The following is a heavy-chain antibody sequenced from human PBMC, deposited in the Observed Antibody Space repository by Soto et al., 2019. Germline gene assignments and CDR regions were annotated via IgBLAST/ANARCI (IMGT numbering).Heavy chain of an antibody. Sequence: SETLSLTYTVSGGSISSYYWSWIRQPPGKGLEWIGYIYYSGNTNYNPSLKSRATISLDKSNNQFSLSLSFVTAADTALYYCATKTVAVAGLDWGHGTPVTVS. CDR2: IYYSGNT. CDR1: GGSISSYY. J-gene: IGHJ4*01. D-gene: IGHD6-13*01. CDR3: ATKTVAVAGLD. V-gene: IGHV4-59*12.